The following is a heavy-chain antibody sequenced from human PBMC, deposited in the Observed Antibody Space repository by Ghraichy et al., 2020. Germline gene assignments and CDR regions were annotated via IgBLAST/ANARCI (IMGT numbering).Heavy chain of an antibody. Sequence: GGSLRLSCAASGFTFKNAWMSWVRQAPGKGLEWVGRIKSKTDGGTADYAAPVKGRFIMSRDDSKKTLYLQMNSLKTEDKAVYYGTPQEGHWGQGTRVTVSS. CDR2: IKSKTDGGTA. CDR1: GFTFKNAW. J-gene: IGHJ4*02. V-gene: IGHV3-15*01. CDR3: TPQEGH.